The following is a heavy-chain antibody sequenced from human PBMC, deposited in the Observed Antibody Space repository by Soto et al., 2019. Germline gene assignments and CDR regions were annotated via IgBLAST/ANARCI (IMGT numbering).Heavy chain of an antibody. Sequence: QVHLVESGGGVAQPGRSLRLSCAASGFTFNDYVIHWVRQAAGKGLEWVASMTYDGATEYYADSVKGRFTVSRDNSKRTLSLQMNSLRPEDTAVYYCARVRLSIAVNDALDVWGQGTTVTVSS. D-gene: IGHD3-3*02. CDR2: MTYDGATE. CDR3: ARVRLSIAVNDALDV. CDR1: GFTFNDYV. V-gene: IGHV3-30*14. J-gene: IGHJ3*01.